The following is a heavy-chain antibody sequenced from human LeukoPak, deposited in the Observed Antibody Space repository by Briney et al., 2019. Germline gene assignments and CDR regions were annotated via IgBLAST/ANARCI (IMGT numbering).Heavy chain of an antibody. CDR3: ARAEYSSSWYVVDGGLRSNGMDV. CDR1: GDSVSSNSAA. V-gene: IGHV6-1*01. J-gene: IGHJ6*02. CDR2: TYYRSKWYN. D-gene: IGHD6-13*01. Sequence: SQTLSLTCAISGDSVSSNSAAWNWIRQSPSRGLEWLGRTYYRSKWYNDYAVSVKSRITINPDTSKNQFSLQLNSVTPADTAVYYCARAEYSSSWYVVDGGLRSNGMDVWGQGTTVTVSS.